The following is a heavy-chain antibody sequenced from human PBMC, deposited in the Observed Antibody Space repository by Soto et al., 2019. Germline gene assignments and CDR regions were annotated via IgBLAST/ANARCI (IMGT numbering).Heavy chain of an antibody. Sequence: QVQLVQSGAEVKKPGSSVKVSCKASGGTFSSYAISWVRQAPGQGLEWMGGIIPIFGTANYAQKSQGRVTITADESTSTAYMELSSLRSEDTAVYYCARVEYCSGGSCWRAFDIWGQGTMVTVSS. CDR1: GGTFSSYA. D-gene: IGHD2-15*01. CDR3: ARVEYCSGGSCWRAFDI. V-gene: IGHV1-69*01. CDR2: IIPIFGTA. J-gene: IGHJ3*02.